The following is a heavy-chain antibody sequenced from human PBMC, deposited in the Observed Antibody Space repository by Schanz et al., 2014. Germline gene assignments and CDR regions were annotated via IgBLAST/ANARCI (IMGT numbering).Heavy chain of an antibody. CDR1: GFTFSSYN. Sequence: EVQLVESGGGLVRPGDSLRLSCAASGFTFSSYNINWVRQAPGKGLEYISSISPSSSYIYYADSVKGRFTISRDNAKNSRYLQMNSLRAEDEAVYYCARVELSVYYYAMDVWGQGTTVTVSS. CDR2: ISPSSSYI. D-gene: IGHD2-15*01. V-gene: IGHV3-21*02. J-gene: IGHJ6*02. CDR3: ARVELSVYYYAMDV.